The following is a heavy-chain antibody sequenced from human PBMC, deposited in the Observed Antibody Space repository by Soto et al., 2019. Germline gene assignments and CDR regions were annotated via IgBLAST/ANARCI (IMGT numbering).Heavy chain of an antibody. Sequence: PWGSLSLSCAASGFTFSTYWMHWVRQAPGKGLVWVSRIKSDGSSRSYADSGKGGFTIFRDNAKNTLSLQMNDLRAEDMAVFYCSRAGGYCYGTYFDYWGQGTQVTVSS. V-gene: IGHV3-74*01. CDR1: GFTFSTYW. J-gene: IGHJ4*02. CDR3: SRAGGYCYGTYFDY. CDR2: IKSDGSSR. D-gene: IGHD5-18*01.